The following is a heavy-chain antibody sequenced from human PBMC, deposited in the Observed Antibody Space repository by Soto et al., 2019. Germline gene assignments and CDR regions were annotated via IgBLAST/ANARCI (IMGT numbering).Heavy chain of an antibody. CDR3: ARCTVDTIVSSSWCNWFGP. J-gene: IGHJ5*02. D-gene: IGHD5-18*01. V-gene: IGHV3-23*01. Sequence: EVQLLESGGGLVQPGGSLRLSCAASGFTFNNFAMSWVRQSPGKGLEWVSAVSGGGGDTYYADSVKGRFTISRDNFKNTLDLQMNSLRADDTAIYFCARCTVDTIVSSSWCNWFGPWGQGALVTVSS. CDR2: VSGGGGDT. CDR1: GFTFNNFA.